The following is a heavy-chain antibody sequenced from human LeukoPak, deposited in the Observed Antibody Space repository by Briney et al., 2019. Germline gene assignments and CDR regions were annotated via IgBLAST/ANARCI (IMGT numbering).Heavy chain of an antibody. CDR1: GFTFSSST. CDR3: ARDFLNAIDI. J-gene: IGHJ3*02. D-gene: IGHD2/OR15-2a*01. CDR2: ISSSSTYI. V-gene: IGHV3-21*01. Sequence: GGSLRLSCAASGFTFSSSTMTWVRQSPGKGLEWVSSISSSSTYIYYADSVKGRFIISRDNAKNSLYLQMNSLRADDTAVFYCARDFLNAIDIWGQGTMVTVSS.